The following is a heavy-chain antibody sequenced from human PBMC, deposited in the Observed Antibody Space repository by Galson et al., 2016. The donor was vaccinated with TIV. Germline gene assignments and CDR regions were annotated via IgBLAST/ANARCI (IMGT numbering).Heavy chain of an antibody. Sequence: SVKVSCKASGYTFITYYVYWIRQAPGQGPEWVGVINPSGGSTTYAEKFQGRVTITRDTSISTVHMELHSLTSDDTDLYFCAREGSTGRKSPFDIWGQGTMVTVSS. CDR2: INPSGGST. CDR1: GYTFITYY. J-gene: IGHJ3*02. V-gene: IGHV1-46*01. CDR3: AREGSTGRKSPFDI. D-gene: IGHD1-1*01.